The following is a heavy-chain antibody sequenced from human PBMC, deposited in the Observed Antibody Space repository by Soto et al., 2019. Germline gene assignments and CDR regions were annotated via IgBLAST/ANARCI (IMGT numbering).Heavy chain of an antibody. J-gene: IGHJ3*02. V-gene: IGHV3-15*01. CDR3: TTLYDSSADDAFDI. CDR1: GFTFSNAW. Sequence: VQLVESGGGLVKPGGSLRLSCAASGFTFSNAWMSWVRQAPGKGLEWVGRIKSKTDGGTTDYAAPVKGRFTISRDDSKNTLYLQMNSLKTEDTAVYYCTTLYDSSADDAFDIWGQGTMVTVSS. D-gene: IGHD3-22*01. CDR2: IKSKTDGGTT.